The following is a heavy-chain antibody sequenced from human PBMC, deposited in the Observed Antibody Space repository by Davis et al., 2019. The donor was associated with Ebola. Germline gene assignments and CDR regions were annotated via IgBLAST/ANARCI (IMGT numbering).Heavy chain of an antibody. CDR1: GFTFSSYW. V-gene: IGHV3-74*01. CDR3: ARGAGWVDIVVVDAGVDY. Sequence: GESLKISCAASGFTFSSYWMHWVRQAPGKGLVWVSRINSDGSSTSYADSVKGRFTISRDNAKNTLYLQMDSLRAEDTAVYYCARGAGWVDIVVVDAGVDYWGQGTLVTVSS. D-gene: IGHD2-15*01. CDR2: INSDGSST. J-gene: IGHJ4*02.